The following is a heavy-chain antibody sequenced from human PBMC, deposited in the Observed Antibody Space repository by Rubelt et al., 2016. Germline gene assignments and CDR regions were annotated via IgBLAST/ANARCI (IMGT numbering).Heavy chain of an antibody. CDR1: GFTVRTHG. Sequence: EVQVVESGGDLVQPGGSLRLSCAASGFTVRTHGLTWVRQAPGKGLEWVSSITATSSYIYSEDSVKGRLTISRDNAKNSLYLQRHRLGDEDTAVYYCARHGRRCFDLWGQGTLVTVSS. J-gene: IGHJ4*02. V-gene: IGHV3-21*01. CDR2: ITATSSYI. CDR3: ARHGRRCFDL.